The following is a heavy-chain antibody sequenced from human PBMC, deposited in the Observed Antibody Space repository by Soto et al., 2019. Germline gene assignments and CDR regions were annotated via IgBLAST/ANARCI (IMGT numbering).Heavy chain of an antibody. J-gene: IGHJ5*02. CDR1: GFTFSGFG. D-gene: IGHD3-10*01. CDR2: ISYDGSHK. Sequence: QVQLVESGGGVVQPGRSLRLSCAASGFTFSGFGMHWVRHTPGKGLEWLAVISYDGSHKLHADSVQGRFTISRDNSKNTLSLQRTSLRTEDTAVYYCAKDLGLDASASYPYHWGQGTLVSVSS. V-gene: IGHV3-30*18. CDR3: AKDLGLDASASYPYH.